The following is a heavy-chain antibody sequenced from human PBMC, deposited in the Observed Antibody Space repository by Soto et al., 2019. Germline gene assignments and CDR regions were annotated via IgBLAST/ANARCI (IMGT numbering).Heavy chain of an antibody. J-gene: IGHJ6*03. CDR2: ISSNGGST. V-gene: IGHV3-64*01. CDR3: ATGTHPHYYYYMYV. CDR1: GFTFSSYA. D-gene: IGHD1-26*01. Sequence: GGSLRLSCAASGFTFSSYAMHWVRQAPGKGLEYVSAISSNGGSTYYANSVKGRFTISRDNSKNTLYLQMGSLRAEDMAVYYCATGTHPHYYYYMYVWGKGTTVTVSS.